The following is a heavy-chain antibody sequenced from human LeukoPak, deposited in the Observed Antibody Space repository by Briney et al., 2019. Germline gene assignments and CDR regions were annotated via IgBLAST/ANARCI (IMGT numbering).Heavy chain of an antibody. D-gene: IGHD3-22*01. CDR3: AIEDWNYYGSSGFFPY. Sequence: SETLSLTCAVYGGSFSGYYWSWIRETPGKGREWIGEINDSGSTNYNTSLKSRVTISVDTSKNQFSLKLSSVTAADTAVYYCAIEDWNYYGSSGFFPYWGQGTLVTVSS. J-gene: IGHJ4*02. CDR2: INDSGST. CDR1: GGSFSGYY. V-gene: IGHV4-34*01.